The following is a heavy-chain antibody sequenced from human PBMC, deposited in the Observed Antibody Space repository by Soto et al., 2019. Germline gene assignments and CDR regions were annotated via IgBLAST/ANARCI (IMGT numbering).Heavy chain of an antibody. CDR1: GGSISSFY. J-gene: IGHJ4*02. CDR3: ATGGTYFDY. CDR2: IHTSGSP. V-gene: IGHV4-4*07. Sequence: QVQLQESGPGLVKPSETLSLTCTVSGGSISSFYCSWIRQAAGKGLEWIGRIHTSGSPNYHPSLKSRVTMSADTSKNQFSLKLTSVTAADTAVYYCATGGTYFDYWGQGTLVTVSS.